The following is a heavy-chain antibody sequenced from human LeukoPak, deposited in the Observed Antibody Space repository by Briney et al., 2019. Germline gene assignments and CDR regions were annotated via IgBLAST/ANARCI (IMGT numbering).Heavy chain of an antibody. D-gene: IGHD6-19*01. CDR1: GFTFRSYA. J-gene: IGHJ4*02. CDR2: ISSSGSTI. V-gene: IGHV3-48*04. Sequence: GGSLRLSCAASGFTFRSYAMTWVRQAPGKGLEWVSYISSSGSTIYYADSVKGRFTISRDNAKNSLYLQMNSLRAEDTAVYYCARRGSSGWCDYWGQGTLVTVSS. CDR3: ARRGSSGWCDY.